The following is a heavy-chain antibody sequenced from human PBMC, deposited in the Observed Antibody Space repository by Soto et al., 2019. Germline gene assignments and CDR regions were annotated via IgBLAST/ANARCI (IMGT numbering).Heavy chain of an antibody. CDR3: AKGFYYYDSSGHPPDY. CDR1: GFTFEDHT. Sequence: EVHLVESGGVVVQPGGSLRLSCAASGFTFEDHTMHWVRQAPGKGLEWVSLISWDGDSAYYADSVKGRFTTSRYNSKNSLYLQMNSLRTEDTALYYCAKGFYYYDSSGHPPDYWGQGTLVTVSS. CDR2: ISWDGDSA. D-gene: IGHD3-22*01. V-gene: IGHV3-43*01. J-gene: IGHJ4*02.